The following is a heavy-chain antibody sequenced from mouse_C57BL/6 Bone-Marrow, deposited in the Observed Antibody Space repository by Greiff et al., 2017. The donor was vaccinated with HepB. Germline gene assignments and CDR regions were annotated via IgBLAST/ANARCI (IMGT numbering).Heavy chain of an antibody. D-gene: IGHD6-2*01. CDR2: ISSGGDYI. V-gene: IGHV5-9-1*02. J-gene: IGHJ4*01. CDR1: GFTFSSYA. Sequence: EVQLQESGEGLVKPGASLKLSCAASGFTFSSYAMSWVRQTPEKRLEWVAYISSGGDYIYYADTVKGRCTISRDNARNTLYLQMSSLKSEDTAMYDYHRGSYSYPMDYWGQGTSVTVSS. CDR3: HRGSYSYPMDY.